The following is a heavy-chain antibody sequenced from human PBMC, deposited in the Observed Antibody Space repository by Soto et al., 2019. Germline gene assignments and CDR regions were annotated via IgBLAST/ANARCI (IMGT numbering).Heavy chain of an antibody. CDR2: ITNNGGST. Sequence: GGSLRLSCLVSGFTFSTYPMHWVRQAPGKGLEYVSAITNNGGSTYYADSVKGRFTISRDNSKNTLYLQMSSLRTEDTAVYYCVRRSSGYDYWGQGTLVTVSS. J-gene: IGHJ4*02. V-gene: IGHV3-64D*08. D-gene: IGHD5-18*01. CDR1: GFTFSTYP. CDR3: VRRSSGYDY.